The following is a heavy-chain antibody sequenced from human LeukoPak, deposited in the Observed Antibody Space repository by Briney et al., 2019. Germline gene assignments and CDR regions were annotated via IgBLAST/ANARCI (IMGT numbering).Heavy chain of an antibody. CDR2: INHSGST. CDR3: ARRSKDTSGYYYFDY. Sequence: SETLSLTCAVYGGSFSGYYWTWIRQPPGKGLEWIGEINHSGSTNYNPSLKSRVTISVDTSKNQFSLKLSSVTAADTAVYYCARRSKDTSGYYYFDYWGQGTLVTVSS. J-gene: IGHJ4*02. D-gene: IGHD3-22*01. CDR1: GGSFSGYY. V-gene: IGHV4-34*01.